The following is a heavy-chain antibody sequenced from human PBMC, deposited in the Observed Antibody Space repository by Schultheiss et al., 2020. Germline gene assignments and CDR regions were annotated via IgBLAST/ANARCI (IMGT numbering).Heavy chain of an antibody. J-gene: IGHJ4*02. Sequence: GESLKIACAASGFTVSSNYMSWVRQAPGKGLEWVGRIKSKTDGGTTDYAAPVKGRFTISRDDSKNTLYLQMNSLKTEDTAVYYCTTVDIVVVTAIFDYWGQGTLVTVSS. D-gene: IGHD2-21*02. CDR3: TTVDIVVVTAIFDY. V-gene: IGHV3-15*01. CDR1: GFTVSSNY. CDR2: IKSKTDGGTT.